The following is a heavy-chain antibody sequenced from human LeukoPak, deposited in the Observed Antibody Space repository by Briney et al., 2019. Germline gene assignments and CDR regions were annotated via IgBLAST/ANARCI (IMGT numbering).Heavy chain of an antibody. CDR1: GFTFSSYG. J-gene: IGHJ4*02. Sequence: GGSLRLSCAASGFTFSSYGMHWVRQAPGRGLEWVGFVRSKGYGGTTEYAASVKGRFTISRDDSKSIAYLQMNSLKTEDTAVYYCTRRKTFDFWGQGTLVTVSS. CDR2: VRSKGYGGTT. CDR3: TRRKTFDF. V-gene: IGHV3-49*04.